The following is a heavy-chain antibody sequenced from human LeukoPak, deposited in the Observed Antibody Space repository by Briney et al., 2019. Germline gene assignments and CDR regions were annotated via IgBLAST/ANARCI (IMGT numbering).Heavy chain of an antibody. J-gene: IGHJ4*02. D-gene: IGHD6-13*01. Sequence: XAISGSGGSTYYADSVKGRFTISRDNSKNTLYLQMNSLRAEDTAVYYCAKDWRQQQLAPFDYWGQGTLVTVSS. V-gene: IGHV3-23*01. CDR2: ISGSGGST. CDR3: AKDWRQQQLAPFDY.